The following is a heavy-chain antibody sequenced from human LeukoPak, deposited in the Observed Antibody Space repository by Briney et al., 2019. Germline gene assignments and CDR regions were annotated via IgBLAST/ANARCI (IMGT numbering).Heavy chain of an antibody. Sequence: GGSLRLSCAASGFTFSSYWMSWVRQAPGKGLEGVANIKQDGSEKYYVDSVKGRFTISRDNAKNSLYLQMNSLRAEDTAVYYCASSSSWYYFDYWGQGTLVTVSS. V-gene: IGHV3-7*01. J-gene: IGHJ4*02. CDR3: ASSSSWYYFDY. D-gene: IGHD6-13*01. CDR1: GFTFSSYW. CDR2: IKQDGSEK.